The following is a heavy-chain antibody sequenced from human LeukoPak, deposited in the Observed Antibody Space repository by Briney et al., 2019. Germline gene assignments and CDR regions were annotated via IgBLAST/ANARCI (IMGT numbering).Heavy chain of an antibody. J-gene: IGHJ4*02. CDR3: ARDHGRYCSGGSCYFGGFFEY. CDR1: GFTFSSYG. CDR2: IWYDGNNK. V-gene: IGHV3-33*01. Sequence: GRSLRLSCAASGFTFSSYGMHWVRQAPGKGLEWVAVIWYDGNNKYFADSVKGRFTISRDNAKNSLYLQMNSLRAEDTAVYYCARDHGRYCSGGSCYFGGFFEYWGQGTLGTVSS. D-gene: IGHD2-15*01.